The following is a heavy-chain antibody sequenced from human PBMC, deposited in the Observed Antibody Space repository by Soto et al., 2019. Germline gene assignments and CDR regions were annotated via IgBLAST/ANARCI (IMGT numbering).Heavy chain of an antibody. CDR2: ISSSGSTI. V-gene: IGHV3-11*01. D-gene: IGHD3-3*01. Sequence: PGGSLRLSCAASGFTFSDYYMSWTRQAPGKGLEWVSYISSSGSTIYYADSVKGRVTMTRNTSISTAYMELSSLRSEDTAVYYCARGYVDDFWSGYYFDWFDPWGQGTLVTVSS. CDR1: GFTFSDYY. J-gene: IGHJ5*02. CDR3: ARGYVDDFWSGYYFDWFDP.